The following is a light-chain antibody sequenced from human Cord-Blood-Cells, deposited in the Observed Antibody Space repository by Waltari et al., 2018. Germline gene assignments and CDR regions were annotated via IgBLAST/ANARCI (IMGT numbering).Light chain of an antibody. Sequence: DIQMTQSPSSLSASVGDRVTITCRASQSISSYLNWYQQKPGKAPKLLIYAASSLQSGVPARFSGSGSGKDFTLTISSLQPEDFATHYCQQIYSTPITFGQGTRLEIK. V-gene: IGKV1-39*01. CDR1: QSISSY. J-gene: IGKJ5*01. CDR3: QQIYSTPIT. CDR2: AAS.